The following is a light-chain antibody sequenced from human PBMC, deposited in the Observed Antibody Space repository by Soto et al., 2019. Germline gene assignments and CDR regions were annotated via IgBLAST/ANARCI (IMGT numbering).Light chain of an antibody. CDR2: AAY. Sequence: EIVMTQSPGTLSVSPGGRATLSCRASQSVGNNLAWYQQKHGQAPRLLIYAAYSRATGLSARFTGSGSGTEFTLTVDSLQSEDFAVYFCQQESHWPLTSGGGTKVEIK. CDR3: QQESHWPLT. V-gene: IGKV3-15*01. J-gene: IGKJ4*01. CDR1: QSVGNN.